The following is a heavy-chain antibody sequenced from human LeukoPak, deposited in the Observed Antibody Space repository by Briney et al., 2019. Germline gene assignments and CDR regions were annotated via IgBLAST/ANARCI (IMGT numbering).Heavy chain of an antibody. CDR3: AKVPWEFHYFDY. J-gene: IGHJ4*02. D-gene: IGHD1-26*01. CDR1: GFTFSSYA. CDR2: ISGSGGST. Sequence: GGSLTLSCAASGFTFSSYAMSWVRQAPGKGLEWVSAISGSGGSTYYADSVKGRFTISRDNSKNTLYLQMNSLRAEDTAVYYCAKVPWEFHYFDYWGQGTLVTVSS. V-gene: IGHV3-23*01.